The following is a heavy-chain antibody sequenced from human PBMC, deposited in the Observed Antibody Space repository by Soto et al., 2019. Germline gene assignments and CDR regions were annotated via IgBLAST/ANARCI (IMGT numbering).Heavy chain of an antibody. D-gene: IGHD2-2*01. J-gene: IGHJ6*02. CDR3: ARDFPPSYCSSTSCHLNYYYYYGMDV. CDR1: GDSVSSNSAA. CDR2: TYYRSKWYN. V-gene: IGHV6-1*01. Sequence: PSQTLSLTCAISGDSVSSNSAAWNWIRQSPSRGLEWLGRTYYRSKWYNDYAVSVKSRITINPDTSKNQFSLQLNSVTPEDTAVYYCARDFPPSYCSSTSCHLNYYYYYGMDVWGQGTTVTVSS.